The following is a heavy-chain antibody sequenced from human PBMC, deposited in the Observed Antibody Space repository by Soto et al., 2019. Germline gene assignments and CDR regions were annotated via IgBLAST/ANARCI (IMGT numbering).Heavy chain of an antibody. CDR2: IYPGDSDT. D-gene: IGHD4-17*01. V-gene: IGHV5-51*01. J-gene: IGHJ3*02. CDR3: AIKTAGSTVTIDAAFDI. CDR1: GYSFTSYW. Sequence: GESLKISCKGSGYSFTSYWIGWVRQMPGKGLEWMGIIYPGDSDTRYSPSFQGQVTISADKSIGTAYLQWSSLKASDTAMYYCAIKTAGSTVTIDAAFDIWGQGTMVTVSS.